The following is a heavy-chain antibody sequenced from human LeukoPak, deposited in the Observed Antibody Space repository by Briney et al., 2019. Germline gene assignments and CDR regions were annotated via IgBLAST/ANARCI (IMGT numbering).Heavy chain of an antibody. CDR2: IWYDGSNK. J-gene: IGHJ4*02. V-gene: IGHV3-33*01. CDR1: GFTFSSYG. D-gene: IGHD6-19*01. Sequence: GGSLRLSCAASGFTFSSYGMHWVRQAPGKGLEWVAVIWYDGSNKYYADSVKGRFTISSDNSKNTLYLQMNSLRAEDTAVYYCARPNSSGRSVSVDYWGQGTLVTVSS. CDR3: ARPNSSGRSVSVDY.